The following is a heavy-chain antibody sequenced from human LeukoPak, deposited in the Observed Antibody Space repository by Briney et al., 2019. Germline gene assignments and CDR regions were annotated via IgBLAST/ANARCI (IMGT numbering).Heavy chain of an antibody. J-gene: IGHJ3*02. CDR2: INHSGST. CDR3: ASHPRYYDILTGYYKALDAFDI. CDR1: GGSFSGYY. Sequence: SETLSLTCAVYGGSFSGYYWSWIRQPPGKGLEWIGEINHSGSTNYNPSLKSRVTISVDTSKNQFSLKLSSVTAADTAVYYCASHPRYYDILTGYYKALDAFDIWGQGTMVTVFS. D-gene: IGHD3-9*01. V-gene: IGHV4-34*01.